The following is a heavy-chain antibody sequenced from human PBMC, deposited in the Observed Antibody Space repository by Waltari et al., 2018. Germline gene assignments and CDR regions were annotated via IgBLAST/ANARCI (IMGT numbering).Heavy chain of an antibody. CDR2: ISSSSSTI. J-gene: IGHJ4*02. CDR1: GFTFSSSS. V-gene: IGHV3-48*01. D-gene: IGHD5-12*01. CDR3: ARRVATIWPDY. Sequence: EVQLVESGGGLVQPGGSLRLSCAASGFTFSSSSMNCVRQAPGKGLEWVSYISSSSSTIYYADSVKGRFTISRDNAKNSLYLQMNSLRAEDTAVYYCARRVATIWPDYWGQGTLVTVSS.